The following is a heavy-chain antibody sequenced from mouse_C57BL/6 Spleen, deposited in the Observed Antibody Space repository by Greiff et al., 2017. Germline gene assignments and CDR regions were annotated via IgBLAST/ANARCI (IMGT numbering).Heavy chain of an antibody. D-gene: IGHD1-1*01. Sequence: QVQLQQPGAELVKPGASVKMSCKASGYTFTSYWITWVTQRPGQGLEWIGDIYPGSGSTNYNEKFKSKATLTVDTSSSTAYMQLSSLTSEDSAVYYCARGRYGSSLFDYWGQGTTLTVSS. CDR3: ARGRYGSSLFDY. V-gene: IGHV1-55*01. CDR2: IYPGSGST. J-gene: IGHJ2*01. CDR1: GYTFTSYW.